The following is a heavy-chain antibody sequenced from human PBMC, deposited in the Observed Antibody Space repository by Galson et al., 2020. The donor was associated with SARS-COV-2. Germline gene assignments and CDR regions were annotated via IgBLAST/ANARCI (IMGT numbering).Heavy chain of an antibody. CDR1: GGSFKNYY. D-gene: IGHD2-2*01. CDR3: VRGAEERRIIVVVPYYYTYMDV. J-gene: IGHJ6*03. V-gene: IGHV4-34*01. Sequence: SQTLSLTCAVYGGSFKNYYWTWLRQSPGKGLQWIGEINHRGSTNYDPSLQGRVAMSVDTSKNQFSLRLSSVTAADTAVYYCVRGAEERRIIVVVPYYYTYMDVWGGGTAVTVSS. CDR2: INHRGST.